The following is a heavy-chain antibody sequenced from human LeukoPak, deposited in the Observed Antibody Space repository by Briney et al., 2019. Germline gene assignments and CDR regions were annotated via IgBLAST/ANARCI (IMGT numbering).Heavy chain of an antibody. Sequence: GASVKVSCKVSGYPLSKLSMHWLRQAPGKGPEGMGGFDAADEKTIYAQQFQGRVTMTEDTSTDTAYIELSGLRSEDTAIYYCVPSPPPDGSYYDNWFDPWGQGTLVTVSS. CDR3: VPSPPPDGSYYDNWFDP. CDR1: GYPLSKLS. V-gene: IGHV1-24*01. J-gene: IGHJ5*02. CDR2: FDAADEKT. D-gene: IGHD3-10*01.